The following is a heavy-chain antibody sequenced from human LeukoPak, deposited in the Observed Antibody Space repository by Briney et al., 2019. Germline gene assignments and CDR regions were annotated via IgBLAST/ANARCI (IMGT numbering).Heavy chain of an antibody. CDR1: GFTFSSYT. CDR2: ISTTNYNYI. CDR3: APSTSGFDY. D-gene: IGHD1-1*01. J-gene: IGHJ4*02. Sequence: GGSLRLSCAASGFTFSSYTMHWVRQAPGKRLEWVSSISTTNYNYIYYADSVKGRFTISRDDAKNSLYLQMNSLRAEDTAVYYCAPSTSGFDYWGQGTLVTVSS. V-gene: IGHV3-21*01.